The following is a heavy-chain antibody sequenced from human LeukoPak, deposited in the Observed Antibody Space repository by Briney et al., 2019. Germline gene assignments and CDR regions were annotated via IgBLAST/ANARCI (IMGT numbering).Heavy chain of an antibody. CDR1: GGSISSYY. D-gene: IGHD7-27*01. J-gene: IGHJ3*02. V-gene: IGHV4-59*01. Sequence: SSETLFLTCTVSGGSISSYYWSWIRQPPGKGLEWIGYIYYSGSTNYNPSLKSRVTISVDTSKNQFSLKLSSVTAADTAVYYCARDSTGDDAFDIWGQGTMVTVPS. CDR3: ARDSTGDDAFDI. CDR2: IYYSGST.